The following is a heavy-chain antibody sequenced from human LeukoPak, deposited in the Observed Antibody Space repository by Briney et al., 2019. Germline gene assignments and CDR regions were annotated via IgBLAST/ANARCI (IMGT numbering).Heavy chain of an antibody. CDR3: ARHLYGGYVVDY. V-gene: IGHV4-39*01. D-gene: IGHD5-12*01. J-gene: IGHJ4*02. CDR1: GGSISSSSYY. CDR2: IYYSGST. Sequence: SETLSLTCTVSGGSISSSSYYWGWLRQPPGKGLEWFGSIYYSGSTYYNPSLKSRVTISVDTSKNQISLQLSSVSAADTAVYYCARHLYGGYVVDYWGEGTLVTVSS.